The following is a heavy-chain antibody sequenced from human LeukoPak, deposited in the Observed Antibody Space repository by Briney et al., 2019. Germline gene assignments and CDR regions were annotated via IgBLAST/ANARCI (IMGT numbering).Heavy chain of an antibody. CDR3: ARDWASRLGGNAFDI. J-gene: IGHJ3*02. D-gene: IGHD3-16*01. CDR2: MNPNSGGT. CDR1: GYSFTCYF. Sequence: ASVTVSFMASGYSFTCYFIHWVREAPGQGLEWMGWMNPNSGGTNYAQKFQGRVTMTRDTSISTAYMELSSLRSDDTAVYYCARDWASRLGGNAFDIWGQGTMVTVSS. V-gene: IGHV1-2*02.